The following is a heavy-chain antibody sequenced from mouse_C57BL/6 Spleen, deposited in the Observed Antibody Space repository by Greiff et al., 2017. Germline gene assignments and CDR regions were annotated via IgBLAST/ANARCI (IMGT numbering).Heavy chain of an antibody. CDR1: GYTFTDYN. CDR2: INPNNGGT. D-gene: IGHD1-1*01. Sequence: EVQLQQSGPELVKPGASVKIPCKASGYTFTDYNMDWVKQSHGKSLEWIGDINPNNGGTIYNQKFKGKATLTVDKSSSTAYMELRSLTSEDTAVYYCAVRYLYAMDYWSQGTSVTVSS. J-gene: IGHJ4*01. CDR3: AVRYLYAMDY. V-gene: IGHV1-18*01.